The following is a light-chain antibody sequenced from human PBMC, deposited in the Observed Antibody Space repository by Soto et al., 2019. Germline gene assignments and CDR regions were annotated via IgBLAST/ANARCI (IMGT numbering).Light chain of an antibody. CDR3: SSYTSTSTPWV. CDR1: SSDVGAYKF. J-gene: IGLJ3*02. Sequence: QSVLPQPASVSGSPGQSITIFCSGTSSDVGAYKFVSWYRHHPGKAPQVMIYEVSNRPSGVSNRFSGSKSGNTASLTISGLQPEDEGDYYCSSYTSTSTPWVFGGGTKLTVL. V-gene: IGLV2-14*01. CDR2: EVS.